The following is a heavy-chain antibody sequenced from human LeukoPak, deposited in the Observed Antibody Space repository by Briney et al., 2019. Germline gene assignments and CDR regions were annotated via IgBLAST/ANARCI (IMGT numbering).Heavy chain of an antibody. CDR1: GYTLTELS. CDR3: ARDGGSFGYFDY. D-gene: IGHD1-26*01. V-gene: IGHV1-24*01. Sequence: ASVKVSCKVSGYTLTELSMHWVRQAPGKGLEWMGGFDPEDGETIYAQKFQGRVTMTEDTSTDTAYMELRSLRSDDTAVYYCARDGGSFGYFDYWGQGTLVTVSS. CDR2: FDPEDGET. J-gene: IGHJ4*02.